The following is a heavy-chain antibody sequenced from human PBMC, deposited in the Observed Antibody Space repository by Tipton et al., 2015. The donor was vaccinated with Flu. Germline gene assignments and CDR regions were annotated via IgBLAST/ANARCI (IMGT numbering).Heavy chain of an antibody. J-gene: IGHJ3*02. Sequence: TLSLTCTVSGGSISGGDYYWSWIRQPAGKGLEWLGRMYTRGTSNYNPSLKSRLTILFDTSKNQFSLRLTSVTAADTAVYYCAREANGDYDHEADSFDIWGQGTLVTVSA. CDR3: AREANGDYDHEADSFDI. CDR2: MYTRGTS. V-gene: IGHV4-61*02. CDR1: GGSISGGDYY. D-gene: IGHD4-17*01.